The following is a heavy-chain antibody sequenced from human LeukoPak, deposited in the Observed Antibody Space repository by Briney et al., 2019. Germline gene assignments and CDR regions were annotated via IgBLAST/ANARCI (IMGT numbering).Heavy chain of an antibody. CDR3: ARGLSDTSRRIWDNWFDP. CDR2: ISAYNGNT. CDR1: GYTFTSYG. Sequence: GASVKVSCKASGYTFTSYGISWVRQAPGQGLEWMGWISAYNGNTNYAQKLQGRVTMTTDTSTSTAYMELRSLRSDDTAVYYCARGLSDTSRRIWDNWFDPWGQGTLVTVSS. V-gene: IGHV1-18*01. J-gene: IGHJ5*02. D-gene: IGHD2-2*01.